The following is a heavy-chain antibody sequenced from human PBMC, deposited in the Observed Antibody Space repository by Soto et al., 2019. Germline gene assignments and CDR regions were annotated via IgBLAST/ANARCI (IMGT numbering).Heavy chain of an antibody. Sequence: GSLGLYFVGPGFILSEAWMSWVRQAPGKGLEWVARIKNKSEGETTDYVAPVKGRFSISRDDSKKMVFLQMDSLKTEDTAVYYCTTARVGYWGQGTLVIGSS. CDR3: TTARVGY. V-gene: IGHV3-15*01. CDR2: IKNKSEGETT. J-gene: IGHJ4*02. CDR1: GFILSEAW.